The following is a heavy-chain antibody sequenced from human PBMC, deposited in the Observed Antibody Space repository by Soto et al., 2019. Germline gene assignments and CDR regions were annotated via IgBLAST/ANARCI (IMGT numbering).Heavy chain of an antibody. CDR1: GFTFSDFY. J-gene: IGHJ4*02. V-gene: IGHV3-11*01. Sequence: QVQLVESGGGLVKPGTFLRLSCAASGFTFSDFYMNWIRQAPGKGLEWVSYISGSGNAIYYADSVKGRFTISRDNAENSLYLQMHSLRADDTAVYYCARSPTTWERVYSYGLMQYWGQGTLVTVSS. CDR2: ISGSGNAI. D-gene: IGHD5-18*01. CDR3: ARSPTTWERVYSYGLMQY.